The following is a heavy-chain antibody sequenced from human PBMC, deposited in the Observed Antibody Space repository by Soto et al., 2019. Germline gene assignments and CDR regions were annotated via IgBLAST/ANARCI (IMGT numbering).Heavy chain of an antibody. Sequence: VVYGPSGDLGCCRSSKNKPPGKGLEWIGSIYYSGSTYYNPSLKSRVTISVDTSKNQFSLRLSSVTAADTAVYYCARAGGRVAGTYLFDSLGQGTLVTVSS. V-gene: IGHV4-39*01. J-gene: IGHJ5*01. CDR2: IYYSGST. D-gene: IGHD6-19*01. CDR1: YGPSGDLGCC. CDR3: ARAGGRVAGTYLFDS.